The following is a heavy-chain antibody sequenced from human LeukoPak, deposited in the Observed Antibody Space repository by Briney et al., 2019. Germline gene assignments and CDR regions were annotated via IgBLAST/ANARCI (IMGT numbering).Heavy chain of an antibody. CDR1: GFTFSDYY. D-gene: IGHD6-19*01. V-gene: IGHV3-21*01. CDR2: ISSSSSYI. CDR3: ARDRVAVAGTPIDY. J-gene: IGHJ4*02. Sequence: GGSLRLSCAASGFTFSDYYMNWVRQAPGKGLEWVSSISSSSSYIYYADSLKGRFTISRDNARNSLYLQMNSLRAEDTAIYYCARDRVAVAGTPIDYWGQGTLVTVSS.